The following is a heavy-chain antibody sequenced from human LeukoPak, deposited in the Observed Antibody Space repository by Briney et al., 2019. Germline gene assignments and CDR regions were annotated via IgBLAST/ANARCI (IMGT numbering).Heavy chain of an antibody. Sequence: PSETLSPTCIVSGGSISDYYWSWIRQPAGKGLEWIGRIYTSGSTNYNPSLKSRVTMSVDTSKNQFSLKLSSVTAADTAVYYCARDHYDSSGYYIVDYWGQGTLVTVSS. CDR2: IYTSGST. CDR1: GGSISDYY. J-gene: IGHJ4*02. D-gene: IGHD3-22*01. CDR3: ARDHYDSSGYYIVDY. V-gene: IGHV4-4*07.